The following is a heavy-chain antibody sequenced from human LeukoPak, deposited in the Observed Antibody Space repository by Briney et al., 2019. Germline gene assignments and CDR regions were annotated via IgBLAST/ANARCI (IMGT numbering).Heavy chain of an antibody. D-gene: IGHD1-26*01. Sequence: SETLSLTCTVSGGSISSSSYYWGWIRQPPGKGLEWIGSIYYSGSANYNPSLKSRVTISVDTSKNQFSLKLSSVTAADTAVYYCARVGATYDAFDIWGQGTMVTVSS. CDR2: IYYSGSA. CDR1: GGSISSSSYY. CDR3: ARVGATYDAFDI. J-gene: IGHJ3*02. V-gene: IGHV4-39*07.